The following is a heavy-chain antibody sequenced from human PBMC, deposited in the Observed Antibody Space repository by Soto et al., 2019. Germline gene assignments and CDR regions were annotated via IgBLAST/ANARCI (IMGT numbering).Heavy chain of an antibody. CDR1: GGSISSYY. V-gene: IGHV4-59*01. Sequence: PSETLSLTCTVSGGSISSYYWSWIRQPPGKGLEWIGYIYYSGSTNYNPSLKSRVTISVDTSKNQFSLKLSSVTAADTAVYYCARSITINKMSPPRGYYFDYRGQATLVTVSS. CDR2: IYYSGST. J-gene: IGHJ4*02. D-gene: IGHD3-9*01. CDR3: ARSITINKMSPPRGYYFDY.